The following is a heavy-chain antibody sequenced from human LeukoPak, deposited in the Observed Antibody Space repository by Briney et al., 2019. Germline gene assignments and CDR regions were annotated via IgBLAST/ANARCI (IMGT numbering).Heavy chain of an antibody. V-gene: IGHV4-59*01. CDR2: IYYSGST. D-gene: IGHD2-15*01. CDR1: GGSISSYY. Sequence: VKPSETLSLTCTVSGGSISSYYWSWIRQPPGKGLECIGYIYYSGSTNYNPSLKSRVTISVDTSKNQFSLKLSSVTAADTAVYYCARDRKLVVANYYYYMDVWGKGTTVTVSS. CDR3: ARDRKLVVANYYYYMDV. J-gene: IGHJ6*03.